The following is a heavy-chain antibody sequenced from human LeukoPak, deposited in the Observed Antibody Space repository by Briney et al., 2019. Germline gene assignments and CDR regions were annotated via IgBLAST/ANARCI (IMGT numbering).Heavy chain of an antibody. CDR3: ARSSFDSSSWYRVWGY. CDR2: INTDGRTT. J-gene: IGHJ4*02. Sequence: PGGSLRLSCAASGFSFSSYWMNWVRQAPGKGLVWVAHINTDGRTTTYADSVKGRFTVARDNAKNTLYLEMNRLRAEDTAVYYCARSSFDSSSWYRVWGYWGQGTLVTVSS. V-gene: IGHV3-74*01. CDR1: GFSFSSYW. D-gene: IGHD6-13*01.